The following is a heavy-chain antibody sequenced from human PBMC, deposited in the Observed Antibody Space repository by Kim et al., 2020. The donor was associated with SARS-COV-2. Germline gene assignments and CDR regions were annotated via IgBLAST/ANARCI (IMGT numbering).Heavy chain of an antibody. D-gene: IGHD3-10*01. CDR2: INTNTGNP. Sequence: ASVKVSCKASGYTFTSYAMNWVRQAPGQGLEWMGWINTNTGNPTYAQGFTGRFVFSLDTSVSTAYLQISSLKAEDTAVYYCARDYYGSGSYYPSMNWFDPWGQGTLVTVSS. J-gene: IGHJ5*02. CDR3: ARDYYGSGSYYPSMNWFDP. V-gene: IGHV7-4-1*02. CDR1: GYTFTSYA.